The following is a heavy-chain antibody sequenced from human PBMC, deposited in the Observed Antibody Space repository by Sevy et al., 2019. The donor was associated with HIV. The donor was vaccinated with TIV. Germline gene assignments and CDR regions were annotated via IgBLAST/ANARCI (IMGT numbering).Heavy chain of an antibody. D-gene: IGHD3-10*01. V-gene: IGHV3-49*03. CDR2: SRSKAYGGAT. J-gene: IGHJ4*02. Sequence: GGSLRLSCTASGFMFDDYDVTWFRQAPGKGLEWVGFSRSKAYGGATEYAGFVKGRFTISRDDSKTIAYLHMNSLKTEDTAVYYCTSELWYGEWGGYFDYWGQGTLVTVSS. CDR3: TSELWYGEWGGYFDY. CDR1: GFMFDDYD.